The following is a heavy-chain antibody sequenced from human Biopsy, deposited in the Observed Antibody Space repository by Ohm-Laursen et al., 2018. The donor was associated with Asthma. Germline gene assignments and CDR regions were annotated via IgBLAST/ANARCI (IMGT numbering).Heavy chain of an antibody. CDR1: GFSFSDYY. J-gene: IGHJ4*02. CDR2: ISYDGSSI. D-gene: IGHD6-19*01. V-gene: IGHV3-30-3*01. CDR3: AREGVAGTHIED. Sequence: SLRLSCAASGFSFSDYYMTWMRQAPGKGPEWVAVISYDGSSIYYADSVKGRFTISRDNSKNTLSLQMNSLTAEDTAVYYCAREGVAGTHIEDWGQGTLVTVSS.